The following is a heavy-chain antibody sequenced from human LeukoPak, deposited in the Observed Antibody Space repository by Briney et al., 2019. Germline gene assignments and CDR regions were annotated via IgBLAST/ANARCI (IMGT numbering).Heavy chain of an antibody. CDR1: GYTFTTYY. CDR2: INPSGGGT. V-gene: IGHV1-46*01. CDR3: ASGHKTVSVFDH. Sequence: ASVKVSCKASGYTFTTYYMHWVRQAPGQGLMWMGLINPSGGGTRYAQKFRGRVTMTRDTSTSTVYMELSSLRSEDTAVYYCASGHKTVSVFDHWGQGTLVTVSS. J-gene: IGHJ4*02. D-gene: IGHD4-17*01.